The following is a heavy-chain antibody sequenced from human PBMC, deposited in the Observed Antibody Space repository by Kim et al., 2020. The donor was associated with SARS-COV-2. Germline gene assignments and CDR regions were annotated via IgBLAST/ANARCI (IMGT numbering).Heavy chain of an antibody. V-gene: IGHV3-23*01. CDR2: ISGSGGST. D-gene: IGHD6-19*01. J-gene: IGHJ6*02. Sequence: GGSLRLSCAASGFTFSSYAMSWVRQAPGKGLEWVSAISGSGGSTYYADSVKGRFTISRDNSKNTLYLQMNSLRAEDTAVYYCAKGLGKGGWYSSGWYLTIYGMDVWGQGTTVTVSS. CDR1: GFTFSSYA. CDR3: AKGLGKGGWYSSGWYLTIYGMDV.